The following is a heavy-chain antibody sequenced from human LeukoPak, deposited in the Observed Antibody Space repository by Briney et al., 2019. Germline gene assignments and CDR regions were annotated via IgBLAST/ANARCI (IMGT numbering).Heavy chain of an antibody. CDR3: ASEGSSGYYYYFDY. CDR1: GGSISSYY. Sequence: SETLSLTCTVSGGSISSYYWSWIRQPPGKGLEWIGYIYYSGSTNYNPSLKSRVTISVDTSKNQFSLKLSSVTAADTAVYYCASEGSSGYYYYFDYWGQGTLVTVSS. J-gene: IGHJ4*02. V-gene: IGHV4-59*08. D-gene: IGHD3-22*01. CDR2: IYYSGST.